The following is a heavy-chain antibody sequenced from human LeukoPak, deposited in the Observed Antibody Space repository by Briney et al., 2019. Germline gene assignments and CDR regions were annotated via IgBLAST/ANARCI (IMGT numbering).Heavy chain of an antibody. Sequence: SETLSLTCTVSGGSISSYYWSWIRQPPGKGLEWIGYIYYSGSTNYNPSLKSRVTISVDTSKNQFSLKLSSVTAADTAVYYCTRDRWESPAGLHYYYGMDVWGQGTTVTVSS. CDR1: GGSISSYY. CDR3: TRDRWESPAGLHYYYGMDV. V-gene: IGHV4-59*01. CDR2: IYYSGST. D-gene: IGHD2-2*01. J-gene: IGHJ6*02.